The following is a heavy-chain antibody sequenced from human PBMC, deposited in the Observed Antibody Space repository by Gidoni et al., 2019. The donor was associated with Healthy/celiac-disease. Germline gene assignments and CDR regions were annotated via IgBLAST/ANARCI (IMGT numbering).Heavy chain of an antibody. CDR2: IYYSGST. V-gene: IGHV4-31*03. CDR3: ARVKHGYSYGQYYFDY. D-gene: IGHD5-18*01. CDR1: GGSISSGGYY. J-gene: IGHJ4*02. Sequence: QVQLQESGPGLVKPSQTLSLTCTVSGGSISSGGYYWRWIRQHPGKGLEWIGYIYYSGSTYYNPSLKSRVTISVDTSKNQFSLKLSSVTAADTAVYYCARVKHGYSYGQYYFDYWGQGTLVTVSS.